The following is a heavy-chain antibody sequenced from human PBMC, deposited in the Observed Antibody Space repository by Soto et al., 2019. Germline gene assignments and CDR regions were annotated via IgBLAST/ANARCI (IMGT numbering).Heavy chain of an antibody. CDR1: GFSFSTYP. D-gene: IGHD4-17*01. CDR2: ISGSGGDT. CDR3: AKILSTVTTYYYGMDV. V-gene: IGHV3-23*01. J-gene: IGHJ6*02. Sequence: EVQLLESGGGLVQPGGSLRLSCAASGFSFSTYPMIWVRQAPGKGLEGVSSISGSGGDTYYTDSVKGRFTISRDNSKNTVYLQMNGLRAEDTAVYYCAKILSTVTTYYYGMDVWGQGTTVTVSS.